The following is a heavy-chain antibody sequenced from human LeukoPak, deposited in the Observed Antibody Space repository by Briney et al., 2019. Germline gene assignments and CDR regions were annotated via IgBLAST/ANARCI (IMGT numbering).Heavy chain of an antibody. D-gene: IGHD4-11*01. CDR1: GGSFSGYY. J-gene: IGHJ5*02. CDR3: ARSTTIKGWFDP. Sequence: SETLSLTCAAYGGSFSGYYWSWIRQPPGKGLEWIGEINHSGSTNYNPSLKSRVTISVDTSKNQFSLNLTSVTAADTAVYYCARSTTIKGWFDPWGQGTLVTVSS. V-gene: IGHV4-34*01. CDR2: INHSGST.